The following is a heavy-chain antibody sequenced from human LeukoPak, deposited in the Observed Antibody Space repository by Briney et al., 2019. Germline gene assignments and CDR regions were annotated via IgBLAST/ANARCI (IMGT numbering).Heavy chain of an antibody. CDR3: ASLGDYYGSGSFSPFDY. J-gene: IGHJ4*02. Sequence: ASVKVSCKASGYTFTGFYMHWVRQAPGQGPEWMGWINPNSGGTNYAQKFQGRVTMTRDTSISTAYMELSRLRSDDTAVYYCASLGDYYGSGSFSPFDYWGQGTLVTVSS. CDR2: INPNSGGT. D-gene: IGHD3-10*01. V-gene: IGHV1-2*02. CDR1: GYTFTGFY.